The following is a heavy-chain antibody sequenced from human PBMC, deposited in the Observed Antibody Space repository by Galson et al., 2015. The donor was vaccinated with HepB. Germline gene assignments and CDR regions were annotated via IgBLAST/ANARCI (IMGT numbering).Heavy chain of an antibody. CDR1: GFTFSSYS. CDR3: ARDFLIGGYSRTGGFDY. Sequence: SLRLSCAASGFTFSSYSMNWVRQAPGKGLEWISSINSSSTYIYYADSVKGRFTISRDNAKNSLYLQMNSLRAEDTAVYYCARDFLIGGYSRTGGFDYWGQGTLLTVSS. J-gene: IGHJ4*02. D-gene: IGHD6-13*01. CDR2: INSSSTYI. V-gene: IGHV3-21*01.